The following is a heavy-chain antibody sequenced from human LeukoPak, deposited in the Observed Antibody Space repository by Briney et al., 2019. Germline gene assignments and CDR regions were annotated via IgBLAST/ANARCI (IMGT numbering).Heavy chain of an antibody. CDR1: GYTLTELS. CDR2: FDPEDGET. V-gene: IGHV1-24*01. D-gene: IGHD2-15*01. J-gene: IGHJ6*02. Sequence: ASVKVSCKVSGYTLTELSMHWVRQAPGKGLEWMGGFDPEDGETIYAQKFQGRVTMTEDTSTDTAYMELSSLRAEDTAVYYCARDLRYCSGGSCSGYYYYGMDVWGQGTTVTVSS. CDR3: ARDLRYCSGGSCSGYYYYGMDV.